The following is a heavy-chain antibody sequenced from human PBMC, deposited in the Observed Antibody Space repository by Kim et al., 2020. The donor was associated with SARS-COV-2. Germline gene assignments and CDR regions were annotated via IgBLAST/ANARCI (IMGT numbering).Heavy chain of an antibody. V-gene: IGHV1-8*01. Sequence: ASVMVSCKAAGYTFTTYDINWARQATGQGREWMGWVNPNSGNTGYAQQFEGRVTMTRDTSISTAYMELSNLKSEDTAVYYCARGLGVDATNWFDPWGPGTLVTVSS. CDR2: VNPNSGNT. J-gene: IGHJ5*02. CDR3: ARGLGVDATNWFDP. CDR1: GYTFTTYD. D-gene: IGHD1-26*01.